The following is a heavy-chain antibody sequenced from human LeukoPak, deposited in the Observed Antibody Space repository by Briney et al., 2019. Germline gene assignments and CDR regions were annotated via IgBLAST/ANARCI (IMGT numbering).Heavy chain of an antibody. D-gene: IGHD3-22*01. CDR3: ARRSYYYDSSGFYNWFDP. V-gene: IGHV5-51*01. CDR2: IYPGDSDT. CDR1: GSSFTSYW. Sequence: GESLKISSKGSGSSFTSYWIGWARQMPGKGLEWMGIIYPGDSDTRYSPSFQGQVTISADKSISTAYLQWSSLKASDTAMYYCARRSYYYDSSGFYNWFDPWGQGTLVTVSS. J-gene: IGHJ5*02.